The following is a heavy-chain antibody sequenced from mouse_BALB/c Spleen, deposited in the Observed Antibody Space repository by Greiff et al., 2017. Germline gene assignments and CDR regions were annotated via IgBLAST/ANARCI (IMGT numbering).Heavy chain of an antibody. CDR1: GYTFTSYT. J-gene: IGHJ3*01. Sequence: QVHVKQSGAELARPGASVKMSCKASGYTFTSYTMHWVKQRPGQGLEWIGYINPSSGYTNYNQKFKDKATLTADKSSSTAYMQLSSLTSEDSAVYYCARGDSPRFAYWGQGTLVTVSA. V-gene: IGHV1-4*01. D-gene: IGHD6-1*01. CDR2: INPSSGYT. CDR3: ARGDSPRFAY.